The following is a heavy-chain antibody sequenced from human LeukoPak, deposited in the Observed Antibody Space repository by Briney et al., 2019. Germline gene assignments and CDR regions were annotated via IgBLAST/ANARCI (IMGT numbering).Heavy chain of an antibody. CDR2: IYYRGNT. J-gene: IGHJ4*02. D-gene: IGHD1-26*01. CDR1: GGSISSSPYY. V-gene: IGHV4-39*01. CDR3: ARSNTPGATDFDY. Sequence: SETLSLTCTVSGGSISSSPYYWAWIRQPPGRGLEWIGSIYYRGNTYHNPSLKSRVTISVDTSKNEFSLNVISVTAADTAVYYCARSNTPGATDFDYWGQGTLVTVSS.